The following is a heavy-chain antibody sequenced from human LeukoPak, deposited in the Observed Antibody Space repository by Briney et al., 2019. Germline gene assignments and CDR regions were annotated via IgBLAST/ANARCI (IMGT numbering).Heavy chain of an antibody. Sequence: ASVKVSCKASGYTFTSYSINWVRQAPGQGLEWMGWISTYNGNSNYAQKLQGRVTMTTDTSTSTAYMELRSLRSDDTAMYYCAKDRDLVGAAYYFDNWGQGTLVTVSS. CDR2: ISTYNGNS. CDR1: GYTFTSYS. J-gene: IGHJ4*02. D-gene: IGHD1-26*01. CDR3: AKDRDLVGAAYYFDN. V-gene: IGHV1-18*01.